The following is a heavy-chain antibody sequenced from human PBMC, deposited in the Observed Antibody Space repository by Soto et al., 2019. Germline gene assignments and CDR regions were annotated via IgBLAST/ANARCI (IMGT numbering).Heavy chain of an antibody. CDR3: ARNDYGDYDY. CDR2: INHSGST. CDR1: GGSFSGYY. Sequence: SETLSLTCAVYGGSFSGYYWSWIRQPPGKGLEWIGEINHSGSTNYNPSLKSRVTISVDTSKNQFSLKLSSVTAADTAVYYCARNDYGDYDYWGQGTLVTV. J-gene: IGHJ4*02. V-gene: IGHV4-34*01. D-gene: IGHD4-17*01.